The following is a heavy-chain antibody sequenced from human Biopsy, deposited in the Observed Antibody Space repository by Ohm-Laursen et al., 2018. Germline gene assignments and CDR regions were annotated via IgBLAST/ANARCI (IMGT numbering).Heavy chain of an antibody. CDR3: VRGVDYYDPYHYYALDV. D-gene: IGHD3-22*01. CDR1: GESFNGYY. CDR2: INHSGRT. J-gene: IGHJ6*02. Sequence: TLSLTCAVYGESFNGYYWSWIRQAPGKGLEWIGEINHSGRTNYNPSLKSRVTISVDTSTNQFSLKLRSVTAADTAVYYCVRGVDYYDPYHYYALDVWGQGTTVTVSS. V-gene: IGHV4-34*01.